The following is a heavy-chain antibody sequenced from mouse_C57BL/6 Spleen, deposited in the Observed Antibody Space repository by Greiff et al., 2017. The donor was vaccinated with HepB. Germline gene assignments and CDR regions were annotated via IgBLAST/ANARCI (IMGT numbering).Heavy chain of an antibody. V-gene: IGHV1-78*01. D-gene: IGHD1-1*01. Sequence: QVQLQQSDAELVKPGASVQISCKVSGYTFSDHTIHWMKQRPEQGLEWIGYIYPRDGSTKYNEKFKGKATLTADKSSSPAYMQLNSLTSEDSAVYFCARWEGSNPFAYWGQGTLVTVSA. CDR1: GYTFSDHT. CDR3: ARWEGSNPFAY. J-gene: IGHJ3*01. CDR2: IYPRDGST.